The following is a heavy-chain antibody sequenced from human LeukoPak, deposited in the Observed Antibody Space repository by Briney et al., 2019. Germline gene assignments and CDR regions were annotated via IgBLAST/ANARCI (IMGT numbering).Heavy chain of an antibody. Sequence: SETLSLTRTVSGGSISSGGYYWSWIRQHPGKGLEWIGYIYYSGSTYYNPSLKSRVTISVDTSKNQFSLKLSSVTAADTAVYYCATNRRRITIFGVATYYFDYWGQGTLVTVSS. CDR2: IYYSGST. J-gene: IGHJ4*02. D-gene: IGHD3-3*01. CDR1: GGSISSGGYY. CDR3: ATNRRRITIFGVATYYFDY. V-gene: IGHV4-31*03.